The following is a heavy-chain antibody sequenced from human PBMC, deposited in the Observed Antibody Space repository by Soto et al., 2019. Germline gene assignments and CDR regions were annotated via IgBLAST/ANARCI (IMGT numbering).Heavy chain of an antibody. CDR1: GGTVSSYA. D-gene: IGHD1-1*01. V-gene: IGHV1-69*01. CDR2: IIPIFATT. Sequence: QLHLVQSGAEVKKAGSSVKVSCKASGGTVSSYAITWVRQAPGQGLEWMGGIIPIFATTVYAQKFQGRVTITSDEVTTAYMELSSLRSEDTAVYYCVRNWMSSYTPGRPRKKDYYYYGLDIWGHGTTVTVSS. J-gene: IGHJ6*02. CDR3: VRNWMSSYTPGRPRKKDYYYYGLDI.